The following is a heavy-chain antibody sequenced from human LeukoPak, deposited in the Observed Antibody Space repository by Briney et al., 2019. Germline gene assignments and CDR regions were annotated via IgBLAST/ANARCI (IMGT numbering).Heavy chain of an antibody. CDR2: IYYSGST. CDR1: GGSISSSSYY. D-gene: IGHD6-19*01. J-gene: IGHJ4*02. V-gene: IGHV4-39*01. Sequence: SETLSLTCTVSGGSISSSSYYWGWIRQPPGEGLEWIGSIYYSGSTYYNPSLKSRVTISVDTSKNQFSLKLSSVTAADTAVYYCARRIAVAGNFDYWGQGTLVTVSS. CDR3: ARRIAVAGNFDY.